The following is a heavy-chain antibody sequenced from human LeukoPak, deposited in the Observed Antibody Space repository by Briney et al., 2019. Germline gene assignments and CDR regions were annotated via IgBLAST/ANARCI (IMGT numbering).Heavy chain of an antibody. Sequence: SIIPIFRTANYAQKFQGTVTITTDESTSTAYMELSSLRSEDTAVYYCARERYGYSYGPIDYWGQGTLVTVSS. CDR3: ARERYGYSYGPIDY. V-gene: IGHV1-69*05. CDR2: IIPIFRTA. D-gene: IGHD5-18*01. J-gene: IGHJ4*02.